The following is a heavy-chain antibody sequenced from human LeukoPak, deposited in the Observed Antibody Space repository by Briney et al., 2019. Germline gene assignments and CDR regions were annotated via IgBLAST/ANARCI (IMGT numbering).Heavy chain of an antibody. CDR1: GGSISSYY. J-gene: IGHJ5*02. CDR3: AGSIAVAGTVNWFDP. Sequence: ESSETLSLTCTVSGGSISSYYWSWIRQPPGKGLEWIGYIYYSGSTNYNPSLKSRVTISVDTSKNQFSLKLSSVTAADTAVYYCAGSIAVAGTVNWFDPWGQGTLVTVSS. D-gene: IGHD6-19*01. CDR2: IYYSGST. V-gene: IGHV4-59*08.